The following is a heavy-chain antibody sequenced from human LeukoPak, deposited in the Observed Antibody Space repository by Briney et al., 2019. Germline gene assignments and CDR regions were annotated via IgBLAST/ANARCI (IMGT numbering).Heavy chain of an antibody. D-gene: IGHD6-19*01. CDR3: ARGSFGTVAGTSYYYYYGMDV. CDR1: GYTFTSYG. V-gene: IGHV1-18*01. Sequence: ASVKVSCKASGYTFTSYGISWVRQAPGQGLEWMGWISAYNGNTNYAQKLQGRVTMTTDTSTSTAYMELRSLRSDDTAVYYCARGSFGTVAGTSYYYYYGMDVWGQGTTVTVPS. J-gene: IGHJ6*02. CDR2: ISAYNGNT.